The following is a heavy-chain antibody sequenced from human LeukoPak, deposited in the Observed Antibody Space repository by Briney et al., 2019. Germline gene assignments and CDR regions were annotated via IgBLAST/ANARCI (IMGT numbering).Heavy chain of an antibody. V-gene: IGHV3-48*02. CDR1: GFTFRTYS. J-gene: IGHJ6*02. Sequence: PGGSLRLSCAASGFTFRTYSMNWVRQAPGKGLEWVSYISSSSSTIHYADSVRGRFTISRDHAKNSLYLQIICPRDEDTAVYYCARAFYGDYGMDVWGQGTTVTVSS. CDR3: ARAFYGDYGMDV. D-gene: IGHD4-17*01. CDR2: ISSSSSTI.